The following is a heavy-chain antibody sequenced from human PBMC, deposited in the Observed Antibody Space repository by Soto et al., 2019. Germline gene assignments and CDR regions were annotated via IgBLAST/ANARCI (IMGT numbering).Heavy chain of an antibody. CDR3: ARGLDYYDSSGYYFDY. J-gene: IGHJ4*02. V-gene: IGHV4-34*01. CDR2: INHSGST. Sequence: QVQLQQWGAGLLKPSETLSLTCAVYGGSFSGYYWSWIRQPPGKGLEWIGEINHSGSTNYNPSLKSRVTISVDTSKNQCSLKLSSVTAADTAVYYCARGLDYYDSSGYYFDYWGQGTLVTVSS. D-gene: IGHD3-22*01. CDR1: GGSFSGYY.